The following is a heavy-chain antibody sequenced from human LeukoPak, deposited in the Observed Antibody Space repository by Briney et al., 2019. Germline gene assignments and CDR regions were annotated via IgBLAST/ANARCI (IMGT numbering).Heavy chain of an antibody. CDR2: MYPNSGNT. CDR1: GYTFTSYD. D-gene: IGHD2-2*01. J-gene: IGHJ6*02. V-gene: IGHV1-8*01. CDR3: ARALRRSSGPAAICCYYYGMDV. Sequence: ASVKVSCKASGYTFTSYDINWVRQATGPGLEWIGWMYPNSGNTDYVQKFQGRVTMTRNTSISTAYMELSSLRSEDTAVYYFARALRRSSGPAAICCYYYGMDVWGQGTTVTVSS.